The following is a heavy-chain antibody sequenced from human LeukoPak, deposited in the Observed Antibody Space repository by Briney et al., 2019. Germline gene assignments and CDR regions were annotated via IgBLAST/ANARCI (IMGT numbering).Heavy chain of an antibody. J-gene: IGHJ4*02. CDR1: GYTFTSYY. V-gene: IGHV1-46*03. Sequence: ALVEVSCKASGYTFTSYYMHWVRQAPGQGLEWMGIINPSGGSTSYAQKFQGRVTITADKSTSTAYMELSSLGSEDTAVYYCAGHDSSGYYYRCLDYWGQGTLVTVSS. D-gene: IGHD3-22*01. CDR2: INPSGGST. CDR3: AGHDSSGYYYRCLDY.